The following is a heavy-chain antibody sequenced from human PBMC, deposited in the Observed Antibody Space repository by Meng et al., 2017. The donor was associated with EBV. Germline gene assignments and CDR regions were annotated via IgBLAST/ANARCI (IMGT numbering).Heavy chain of an antibody. D-gene: IGHD6-6*01. Sequence: QVQLQESRPGLVKPSETRPLTCTVSGASVSGGTFHWSWIRQPPGKELEWIGYIYDGGTTIYNPSLKSRVTIFLDTSRNQFSLGLRSVTTADTAVYYCAKSSSSTPGVVDSWGQGPLVTVYS. CDR3: AKSSSSTPGVVDS. V-gene: IGHV4-61*01. J-gene: IGHJ4*02. CDR2: IYDGGTT. CDR1: GASVSGGTFH.